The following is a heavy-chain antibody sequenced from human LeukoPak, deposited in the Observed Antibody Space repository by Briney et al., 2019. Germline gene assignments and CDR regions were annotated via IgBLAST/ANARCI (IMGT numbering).Heavy chain of an antibody. V-gene: IGHV3-23*01. Sequence: GGSLRLSCAASGFTFSSYAMSWVRQAPGKGLEWVSAISGSGGSTYYADSVKGLFTISRDNSKNTLYLQMTSLRAEDTALYYCAKDHPRIAVADDAFDIWGQGTMVTVSS. D-gene: IGHD6-19*01. CDR3: AKDHPRIAVADDAFDI. CDR2: ISGSGGST. CDR1: GFTFSSYA. J-gene: IGHJ3*02.